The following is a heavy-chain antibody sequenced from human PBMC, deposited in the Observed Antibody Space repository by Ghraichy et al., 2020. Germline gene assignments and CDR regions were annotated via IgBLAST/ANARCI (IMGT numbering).Heavy chain of an antibody. Sequence: GGSLILSCAASGFTFSSYSMNWVRQAPGKGLEWVSSISSSSSYIYYADSVKGRFTISRDNAKNSLYLQMNSLRAEDTAVYYCAHIGYCSSTSCSNWFDPWSHGTLVTVSS. CDR1: GFTFSSYS. V-gene: IGHV3-21*01. CDR3: AHIGYCSSTSCSNWFDP. D-gene: IGHD2-2*01. CDR2: ISSSSSYI. J-gene: IGHJ5*02.